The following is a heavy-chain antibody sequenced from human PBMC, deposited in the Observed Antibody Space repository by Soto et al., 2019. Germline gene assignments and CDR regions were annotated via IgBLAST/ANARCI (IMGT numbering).Heavy chain of an antibody. V-gene: IGHV3-30*18. J-gene: IGHJ4*02. CDR3: AKKGERTGNDY. CDR2: ISYDGSNK. CDR1: GFTFSSYG. Sequence: QVQLVESGGGVVQPGRSLRLSCAASGFTFSSYGMHWVRQAPGKGLEWVAVISYDGSNKYYADSVKGRFTISRNNSKNTLYLQMNSLRAEDTAVYYCAKKGERTGNDYWGQGTLVTVSS. D-gene: IGHD3-9*01.